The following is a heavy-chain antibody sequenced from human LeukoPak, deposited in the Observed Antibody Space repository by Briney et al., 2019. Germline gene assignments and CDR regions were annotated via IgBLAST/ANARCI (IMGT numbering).Heavy chain of an antibody. CDR3: ARLGTPGFDY. V-gene: IGHV1-69*05. CDR2: IIPIFGTA. Sequence: SVKVSCKASGGTFSSYAISWVRQAPGQGLEWMGRIIPIFGTANYAQKFQGGVTITTDESTSTAYMELSSLRSEDTAVYYCARLGTPGFDYWGQGTLVTVSS. CDR1: GGTFSSYA. J-gene: IGHJ4*02.